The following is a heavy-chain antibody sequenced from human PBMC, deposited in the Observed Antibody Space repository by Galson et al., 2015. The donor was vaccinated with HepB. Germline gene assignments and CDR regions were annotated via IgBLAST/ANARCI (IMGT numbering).Heavy chain of an antibody. V-gene: IGHV3-30-3*01. CDR1: GFTFSSYA. D-gene: IGHD6-19*01. CDR3: ARDQGAVAGLDY. CDR2: ISYDGSNK. J-gene: IGHJ4*02. Sequence: LRLSCAASGFTFSSYAMHWVRQAPGKGLEWVAVISYDGSNKYYADSVKGRFTISRDNSKNTLYLQMNSLRAEDTAVYYCARDQGAVAGLDYWGQGTLVTVSS.